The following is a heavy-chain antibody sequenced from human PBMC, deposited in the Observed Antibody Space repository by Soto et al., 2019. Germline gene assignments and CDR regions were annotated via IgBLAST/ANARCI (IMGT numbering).Heavy chain of an antibody. CDR3: AKDRPFYCSSTSCYEALDAFDI. J-gene: IGHJ3*02. Sequence: PGGSLRLSCAASGFTFSSYAMSWVRQAPGKGLEWVSAISGSGGSTYYADSVKGRFTISRDNSKNTLYLQMNSLRVEDTAVYYCAKDRPFYCSSTSCYEALDAFDIWGQGTMVTVSS. D-gene: IGHD2-2*01. CDR2: ISGSGGST. V-gene: IGHV3-23*01. CDR1: GFTFSSYA.